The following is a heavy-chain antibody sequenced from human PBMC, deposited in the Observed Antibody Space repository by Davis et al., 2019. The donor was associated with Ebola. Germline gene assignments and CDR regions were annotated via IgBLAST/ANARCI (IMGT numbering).Heavy chain of an antibody. CDR1: GFTFSTYS. Sequence: GGSLRLSCAASGFTFSTYSMSWVRQAPGKGLEWVSSISSDSDYIYYADSAKGRFTISRDNAKNSLYLQMNSLRAEDTAVYYCARHDSSGYYLLDFDYWGQGTLVTVSS. J-gene: IGHJ4*02. D-gene: IGHD3-22*01. V-gene: IGHV3-21*04. CDR2: ISSDSDYI. CDR3: ARHDSSGYYLLDFDY.